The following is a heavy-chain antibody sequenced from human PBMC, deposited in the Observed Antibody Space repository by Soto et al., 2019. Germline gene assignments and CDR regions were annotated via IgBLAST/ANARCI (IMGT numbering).Heavy chain of an antibody. CDR3: ARTAAAGKYYYGVDV. CDR1: GYSFTSYW. J-gene: IGHJ6*02. CDR2: IYPGDSDT. V-gene: IGHV5-51*01. Sequence: GESLKISCKGSGYSFTSYWIGWVRQMPGRGLEWMGIIYPGDSDTRYSPSFQGQVTISADKSITTAYLQWSSLKASDTAMYYCARTAAAGKYYYGVDVWGQGTTVTVSS. D-gene: IGHD6-13*01.